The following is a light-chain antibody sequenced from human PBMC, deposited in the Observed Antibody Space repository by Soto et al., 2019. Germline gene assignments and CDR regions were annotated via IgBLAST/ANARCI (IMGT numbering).Light chain of an antibody. V-gene: IGKV3-20*01. CDR3: QQVSSSPLT. CDR1: QSVSSSY. Sequence: LTQSPSTLSLSLGERATLSCRASQSVSSSYLAWYQQKPGQAPRLLIYGASTRDTGIPDRFSGSGSGTDFTLTISRLEPEDFAMYYCQQVSSSPLTFGGGTKVDIK. J-gene: IGKJ4*01. CDR2: GAS.